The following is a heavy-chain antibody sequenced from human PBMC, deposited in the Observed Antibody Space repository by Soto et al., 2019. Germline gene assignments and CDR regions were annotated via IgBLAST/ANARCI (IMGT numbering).Heavy chain of an antibody. J-gene: IGHJ4*02. D-gene: IGHD1-26*01. CDR3: AREAGDSGSYSVDY. V-gene: IGHV4-61*01. CDR2: IYYSGST. CDR1: GGSVSSGSYY. Sequence: SETLSLTCTVSGGSVSSGSYYWSWIRQPPGKGLEWIGYIYYSGSTNYNPSLKSRVTISVDTSKNLFSLKLSSVTAADTAVYYCAREAGDSGSYSVDYWGQGTLVTVSS.